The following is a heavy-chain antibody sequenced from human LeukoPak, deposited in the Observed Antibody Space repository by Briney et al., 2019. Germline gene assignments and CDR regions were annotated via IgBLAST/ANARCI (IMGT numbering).Heavy chain of an antibody. V-gene: IGHV4-39*02. CDR2: VYYGRSP. D-gene: IGHD6-25*01. CDR1: GDSISRSTYY. Sequence: SETLSLTCTVSGDSISRSTYYWTWIRQPPGKGLEWIGSVYYGRSPYFNPSLESRATISVDTSKNHFSLKTSSVTAADTAVYYCARSSGTGTFSYWGQGTLVTVSS. J-gene: IGHJ4*02. CDR3: ARSSGTGTFSY.